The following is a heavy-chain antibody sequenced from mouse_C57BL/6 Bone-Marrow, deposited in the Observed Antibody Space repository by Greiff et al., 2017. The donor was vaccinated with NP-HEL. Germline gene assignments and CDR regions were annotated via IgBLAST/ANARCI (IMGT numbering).Heavy chain of an antibody. D-gene: IGHD2-1*01. V-gene: IGHV5-16*01. Sequence: EVKLMESEGGLVQPGSSMKLSCTASGFTFSDYYMAWVRQVPEKGLEWVANINYDGSSTYYLDSLKSRFIISRDNAKNILYLQMSSLKSEDTATYYCARGIYYGNYGFDYWGQGTTLTVSS. J-gene: IGHJ2*01. CDR1: GFTFSDYY. CDR2: INYDGSST. CDR3: ARGIYYGNYGFDY.